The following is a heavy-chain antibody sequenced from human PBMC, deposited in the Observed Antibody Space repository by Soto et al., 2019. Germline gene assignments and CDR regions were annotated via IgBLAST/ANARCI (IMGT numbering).Heavy chain of an antibody. CDR1: GFTFSDYY. J-gene: IGHJ3*02. CDR3: AIAMSPGAFDI. D-gene: IGHD3-22*01. CDR2: IGSSGSTI. Sequence: GGSLRLSCAASGFTFSDYYMSWIRQAPGKGLEWVSYIGSSGSTIYYADSVKGRFTISRDNAKNSLYLQMNSLRAEDTAVYYCAIAMSPGAFDIWGQGTMVTVSS. V-gene: IGHV3-11*01.